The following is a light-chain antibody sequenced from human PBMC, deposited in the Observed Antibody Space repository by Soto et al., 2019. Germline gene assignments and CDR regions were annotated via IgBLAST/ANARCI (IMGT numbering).Light chain of an antibody. J-gene: IGKJ1*01. V-gene: IGKV3-15*01. Sequence: EIVMTQSPATLSVSPGERATLSCRASQSVSSNLAWYQQKPGQAPRLLIYGASTRATGIPARFSGSGSGTEFTLTISRLEPEDFAVYYCQLYGGSPKTFGQGTKVDIK. CDR2: GAS. CDR3: QLYGGSPKT. CDR1: QSVSSN.